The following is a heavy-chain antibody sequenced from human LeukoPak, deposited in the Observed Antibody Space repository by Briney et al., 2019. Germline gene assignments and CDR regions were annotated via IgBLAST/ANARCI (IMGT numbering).Heavy chain of an antibody. CDR3: ARSRWERTTSSFDY. D-gene: IGHD1-26*01. Sequence: SVKVSCKASGGTFSSYAIGWVRQAPGQGVEWMGGVIPIFGTPNYAQKFQGRVTITTDESTSTAYMELSSLRSEDAAVYYCARSRWERTTSSFDYWGQGALVTVSS. V-gene: IGHV1-69*05. J-gene: IGHJ4*02. CDR2: VIPIFGTP. CDR1: GGTFSSYA.